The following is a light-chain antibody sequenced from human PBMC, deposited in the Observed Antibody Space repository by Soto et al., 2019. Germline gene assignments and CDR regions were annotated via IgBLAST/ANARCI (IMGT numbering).Light chain of an antibody. CDR1: SSNIGAGFD. Sequence: QPVLTQPPSVSGAPGQRVTISCTGTSSNIGAGFDIHWYQQLPEKAPKLLIYGTTNRPSGVPDRFSASKSGASASLAITGLQAEDEADYYCQSYNSSQGVVFGGGTKVTVL. CDR2: GTT. CDR3: QSYNSSQGVV. V-gene: IGLV1-40*01. J-gene: IGLJ2*01.